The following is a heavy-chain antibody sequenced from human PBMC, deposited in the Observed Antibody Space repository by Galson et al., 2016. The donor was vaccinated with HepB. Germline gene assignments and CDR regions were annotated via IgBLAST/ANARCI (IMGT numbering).Heavy chain of an antibody. Sequence: LSLTCTVSGGPISSNRYYWGWLRQPPGKGLEWIGSIFHIGSTYYNASLKSRATISVDTSKSQFSLKLRSLTATDTAVYYCARFGGDWGFWGQGNLVIVSS. D-gene: IGHD2-21*02. V-gene: IGHV4-39*01. CDR2: IFHIGST. CDR3: ARFGGDWGF. CDR1: GGPISSNRYY. J-gene: IGHJ1*01.